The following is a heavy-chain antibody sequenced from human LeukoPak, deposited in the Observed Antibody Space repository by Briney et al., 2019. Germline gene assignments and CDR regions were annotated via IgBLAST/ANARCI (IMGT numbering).Heavy chain of an antibody. D-gene: IGHD5-24*01. V-gene: IGHV4-39*07. CDR1: GGSISSSSYY. CDR3: ARNRDGYNSFDY. CDR2: IYYSGCT. Sequence: SETLSLTCTVSGGSISSSSYYWGWIRQPPGKGLEWIGSIYYSGCTYYNPSFRSRVTISVDTSKNRFSLKLTSVTAADTAVNDCARNRDGYNSFDYWGQGTLVTVSS. J-gene: IGHJ4*02.